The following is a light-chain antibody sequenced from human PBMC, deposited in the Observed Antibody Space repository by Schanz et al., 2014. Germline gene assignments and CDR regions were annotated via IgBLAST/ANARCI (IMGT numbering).Light chain of an antibody. V-gene: IGLV2-23*01. CDR1: SSDVGSYNL. J-gene: IGLJ3*02. CDR2: EGS. CDR3: CSYAGSSTLWV. Sequence: QSVLTQPASVSGSPGQSITISCTGTSSDVGSYNLVSWYQQHPGKAPKLMIYEGSKRPSGVSNRFSGSKSGKTASLTISGLQAEDEADYYCCSYAGSSTLWVFGGGTKLTVL.